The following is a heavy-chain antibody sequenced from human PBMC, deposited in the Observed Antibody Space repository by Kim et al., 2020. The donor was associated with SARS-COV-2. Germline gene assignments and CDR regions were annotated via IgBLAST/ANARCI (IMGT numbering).Heavy chain of an antibody. V-gene: IGHV4-59*01. J-gene: IGHJ4*02. CDR3: ASSYDYGDSKFDY. Sequence: YNPSRKSRVTISVDTSKNQCYVKLSSLTAADTAVYYWASSYDYGDSKFDYWGQGTLVTVSS. D-gene: IGHD4-17*01.